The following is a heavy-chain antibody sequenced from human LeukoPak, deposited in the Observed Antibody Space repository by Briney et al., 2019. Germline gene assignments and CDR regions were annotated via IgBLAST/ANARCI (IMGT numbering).Heavy chain of an antibody. J-gene: IGHJ4*02. CDR2: ISGSGGST. CDR3: AKSEGYNYGYPLDY. D-gene: IGHD5-18*01. CDR1: VVTFNNYA. V-gene: IGHV3-23*01. Sequence: GGSLRLSPAASVVTFNNYAMNWVRQAPGKGLEWVSRISGSGGSTYYAVSVKGRFTISRDNSRNTLYLQMNSLRAEDTAVYSCAKSEGYNYGYPLDYWGQGTLVTVSS.